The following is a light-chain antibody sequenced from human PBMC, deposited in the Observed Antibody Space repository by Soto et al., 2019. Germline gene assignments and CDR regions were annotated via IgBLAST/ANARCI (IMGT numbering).Light chain of an antibody. Sequence: QLVLTQSSSASASLGSSVKLTCTLSSGHSSYIIAWHQQQPGKAPRYLMKLEGSGSYNKGSGVPDRFSGSSSGADRYLTISNLQSEDEADYYCETWDSNTAVFGGGTQLTVL. CDR3: ETWDSNTAV. CDR2: LEGSGSY. CDR1: SGHSSYI. J-gene: IGLJ7*01. V-gene: IGLV4-60*03.